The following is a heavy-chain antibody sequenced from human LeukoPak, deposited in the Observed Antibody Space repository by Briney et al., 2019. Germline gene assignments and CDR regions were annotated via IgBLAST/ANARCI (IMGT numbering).Heavy chain of an antibody. CDR3: ARGRVGSSFGY. D-gene: IGHD6-13*01. J-gene: IGHJ4*02. CDR2: IYYSAST. CDR1: GGSISSYY. Sequence: SETLSLTCTVSGGSISSYYWSWIRQPPGKGLEWIGYIYYSASTNYNPSLKSRVTISVDTSKNQFSLKLSSVTAADTAVYYCARGRVGSSFGYWGQGTLVTVSS. V-gene: IGHV4-59*01.